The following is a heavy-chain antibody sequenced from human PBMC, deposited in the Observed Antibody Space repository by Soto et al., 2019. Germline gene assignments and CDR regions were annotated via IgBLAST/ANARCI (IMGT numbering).Heavy chain of an antibody. CDR1: GFTFSRYW. V-gene: IGHV3-7*01. CDR3: ARHIAVAYFQH. Sequence: GSLRLSCAASGFTFSRYWMNWVRQAPVNGLEWVANINQDGSEKYYVDSVKGRFTISRDNAKNSLYLQMNSLRAEDTAVYYCARHIAVAYFQHWGQGTLVTVSS. D-gene: IGHD6-19*01. J-gene: IGHJ1*01. CDR2: INQDGSEK.